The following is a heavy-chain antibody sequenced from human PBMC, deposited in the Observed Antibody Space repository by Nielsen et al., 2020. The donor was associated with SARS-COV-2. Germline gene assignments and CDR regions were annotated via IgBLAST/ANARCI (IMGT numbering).Heavy chain of an antibody. CDR1: GFTFDDYA. CDR2: ISWNSGSI. V-gene: IGHV3-9*01. D-gene: IGHD3-10*01. J-gene: IGHJ5*02. Sequence: GGSLRLSCATSGFTFDDYAMHWVRQAPGKGLEWVSGISWNSGSIGYADSVKGRFTISRDNAKNSLYLQMNSLRADDTALYYCAKGSGSYYPNYFDPWGQGTLVTVSS. CDR3: AKGSGSYYPNYFDP.